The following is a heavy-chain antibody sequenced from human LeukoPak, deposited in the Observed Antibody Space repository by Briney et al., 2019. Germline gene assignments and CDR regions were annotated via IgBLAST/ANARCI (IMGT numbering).Heavy chain of an antibody. D-gene: IGHD3-16*01. CDR2: ISWCGGST. J-gene: IGHJ4*02. Sequence: GESLTLTCAASGFTFDNYAMHWVRQPPGKGLEWVALISWCGGSTYYADSVKGRFTISRDNSKNSLYLHMNSLRAEDTALYYCAKDRWGNSYGHFDYWCREPWSPSPQ. V-gene: IGHV3-43D*04. CDR3: AKDRWGNSYGHFDY. CDR1: GFTFDNYA.